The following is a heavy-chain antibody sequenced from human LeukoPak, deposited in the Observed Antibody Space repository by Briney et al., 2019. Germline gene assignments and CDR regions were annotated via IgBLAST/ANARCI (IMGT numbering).Heavy chain of an antibody. D-gene: IGHD2-2*01. V-gene: IGHV3-21*01. Sequence: GGSLRLSCVVSGLTSTGYSMTWVRQAPGKGLEWVSSISSSSGYIYYADSVKGRFTISRDNAKNSLYLQMNSLRAEDTAVYYWARDLRPVVPAAMRFYYYYYMDVWGKGTTVTVSS. CDR3: ARDLRPVVPAAMRFYYYYYMDV. CDR2: ISSSSGYI. J-gene: IGHJ6*03. CDR1: GLTSTGYS.